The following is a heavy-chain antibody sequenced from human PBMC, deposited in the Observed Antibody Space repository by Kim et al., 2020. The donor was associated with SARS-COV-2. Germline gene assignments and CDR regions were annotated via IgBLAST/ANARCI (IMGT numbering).Heavy chain of an antibody. V-gene: IGHV7-4-1*02. D-gene: IGHD6-13*01. J-gene: IGHJ4*02. CDR1: GYTFTSYA. CDR3: ARDLFSSSWTRDY. Sequence: ASVKVSCKASGYTFTSYAMKWVRQAPGQGLEWMVWINTNTGHPTYAQGFTGRFVFSLDTSVSTAYLQISSLKADDTAVYYCARDLFSSSWTRDYWGQGALVSVSP. CDR2: INTNTGHP.